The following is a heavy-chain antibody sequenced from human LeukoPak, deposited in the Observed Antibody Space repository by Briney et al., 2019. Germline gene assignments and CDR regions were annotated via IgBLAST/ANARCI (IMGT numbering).Heavy chain of an antibody. Sequence: SETLSLTCNGSGASISGHYWSWIRQSPGKGLECIGYIYSGSVDYNPSLKSRAKISGHTHKNQVYLNLKSVTPADTAMYYCVKVGYGSGTWGWLDTWGQGMMVTVST. CDR3: VKVGYGSGTWGWLDT. CDR2: IYSGSV. V-gene: IGHV4-59*11. J-gene: IGHJ5*02. D-gene: IGHD3-10*01. CDR1: GASISGHY.